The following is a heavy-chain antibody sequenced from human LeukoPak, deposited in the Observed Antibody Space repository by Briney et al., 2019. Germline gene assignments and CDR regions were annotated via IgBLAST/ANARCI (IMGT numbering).Heavy chain of an antibody. Sequence: GGSLRLSCAASGFTFSNYWMHWVRQAPGKGLVWVSRINSDGSSTTSADSVKGRFTISRGNSKNTLYLQMNSLRAEDTAVYYCAKERGSSWYSIDYWGQGTLVTVSS. D-gene: IGHD6-13*01. V-gene: IGHV3-74*01. CDR2: INSDGSST. CDR3: AKERGSSWYSIDY. J-gene: IGHJ4*02. CDR1: GFTFSNYW.